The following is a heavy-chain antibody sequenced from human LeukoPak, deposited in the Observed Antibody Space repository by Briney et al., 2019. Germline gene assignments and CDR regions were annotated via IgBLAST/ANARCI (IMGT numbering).Heavy chain of an antibody. Sequence: GGSLRLSCAASGFTFHDYAMYWVRQAPGKGLEWVSGITWNSGSSGYADSVKGRFTISRDNAKNSLYLQMNSLRDEDTAVYYCARWLYSSGWAIDYWGQGTLVTVSS. CDR2: ITWNSGSS. V-gene: IGHV3-9*01. CDR3: ARWLYSSGWAIDY. D-gene: IGHD6-19*01. J-gene: IGHJ4*02. CDR1: GFTFHDYA.